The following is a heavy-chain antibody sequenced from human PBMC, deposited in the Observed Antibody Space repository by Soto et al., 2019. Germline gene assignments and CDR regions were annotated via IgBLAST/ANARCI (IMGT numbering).Heavy chain of an antibody. Sequence: EVQLVESGGGLVQPGRSLRLSCAASGFTFGDYAMHWVRQAPGKGLEWVSGISWNSGSIGYADSVKGRFTISRDNAKNSLYLQMNSLRAEDTALYYCAKDTRSSSWYKGYFDYWGQGTLVTVSS. CDR2: ISWNSGSI. J-gene: IGHJ4*02. V-gene: IGHV3-9*01. D-gene: IGHD6-13*01. CDR1: GFTFGDYA. CDR3: AKDTRSSSWYKGYFDY.